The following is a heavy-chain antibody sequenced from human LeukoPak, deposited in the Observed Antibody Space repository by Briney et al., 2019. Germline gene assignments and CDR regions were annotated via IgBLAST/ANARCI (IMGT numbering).Heavy chain of an antibody. CDR1: VAPINSYY. D-gene: IGHD3-3*01. CDR2: ISYTGTT. CDR3: ARGIFGMVNNRPHSPYYFDF. V-gene: IGHV4-59*01. Sequence: SETLSLTCTVSVAPINSYYWNWIRQPPAKGLEGIGYISYTGTTIYSPSLKSRVTMSIDTSKHQFALELTSMTAADTATYYCARGIFGMVNNRPHSPYYFDFWGQGTPVTVSS. J-gene: IGHJ4*02.